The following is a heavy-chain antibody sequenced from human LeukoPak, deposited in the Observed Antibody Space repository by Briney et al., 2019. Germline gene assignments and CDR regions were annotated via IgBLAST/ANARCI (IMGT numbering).Heavy chain of an antibody. CDR3: ARDPTAVANLPQYYLDY. Sequence: GGSLRLSCAASGFTFSSHSMNWVRQAPGKGLEWVSYISSSSSTIYYADSVEGRFTISRDNAKNSLYLQMNSLRAEDTAVYYCARDPTAVANLPQYYLDYWGQGILVTVSS. J-gene: IGHJ4*02. CDR1: GFTFSSHS. CDR2: ISSSSSTI. V-gene: IGHV3-48*01. D-gene: IGHD4-23*01.